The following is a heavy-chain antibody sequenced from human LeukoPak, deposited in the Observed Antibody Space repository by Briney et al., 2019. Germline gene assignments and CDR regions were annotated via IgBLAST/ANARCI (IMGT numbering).Heavy chain of an antibody. CDR2: INHSGST. J-gene: IGHJ5*02. CDR3: ARGEPSSGWYFPYNWFDP. Sequence: SETLSLTCTVSGGSISSSSYYWSWIRQPPGKGLEWIGEINHSGSTNYNPSLKSRVTISVDTSKNQFSLKLSSVTAADTAVYYCARGEPSSGWYFPYNWFDPWGQGTLVTVSS. D-gene: IGHD6-19*01. CDR1: GGSISSSSYY. V-gene: IGHV4-39*07.